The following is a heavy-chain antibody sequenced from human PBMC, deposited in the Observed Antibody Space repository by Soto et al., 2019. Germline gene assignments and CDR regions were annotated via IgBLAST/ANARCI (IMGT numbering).Heavy chain of an antibody. J-gene: IGHJ6*02. V-gene: IGHV1-18*01. CDR3: AREKYYDFWSGYASRKYGMDV. Sequence: QVQLVQSGAEVKKPGASVKVSCKASGYTFTSYGISWVRQAPGQGLEWMGWISAYNGNTNYAQKLQGRVTMTTDTATSTAYMELRSLRSDDTAVYYCAREKYYDFWSGYASRKYGMDVWGQGTTVTVSS. CDR1: GYTFTSYG. D-gene: IGHD3-3*01. CDR2: ISAYNGNT.